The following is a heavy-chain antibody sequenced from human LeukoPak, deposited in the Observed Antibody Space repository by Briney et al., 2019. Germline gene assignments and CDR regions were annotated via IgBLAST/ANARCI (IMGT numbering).Heavy chain of an antibody. CDR3: ASSLRGLDY. V-gene: IGHV5-10-1*01. D-gene: IGHD4-17*01. CDR2: IDPSDSYT. J-gene: IGHJ4*02. Sequence: PGESLKISCKASGYSFTSYLISWVRQMPGKGLEWMGRIDPSDSYTNYSPSFQGHVTISADKSISTAYLQWSSLKASDTAMYYCASSLRGLDYWGQGTLVTVSS. CDR1: GYSFTSYL.